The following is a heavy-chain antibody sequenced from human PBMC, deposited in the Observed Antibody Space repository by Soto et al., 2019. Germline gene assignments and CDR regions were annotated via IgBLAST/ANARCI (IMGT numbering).Heavy chain of an antibody. Sequence: GSLRLSCGTSGFTFSRNTMNWVRQAPGKGLEWVASITSSGSYVYYADSVKGRFSASRDNAKNSLSLQMDSLRPDDTAIYFCVKDEGIEAMDVWGQGTTVTVSS. CDR1: GFTFSRNT. V-gene: IGHV3-21*01. D-gene: IGHD3-3*02. CDR3: VKDEGIEAMDV. CDR2: ITSSGSYV. J-gene: IGHJ6*02.